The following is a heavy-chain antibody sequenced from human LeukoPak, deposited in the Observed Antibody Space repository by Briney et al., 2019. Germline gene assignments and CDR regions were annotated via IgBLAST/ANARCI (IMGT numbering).Heavy chain of an antibody. D-gene: IGHD3-22*01. CDR1: GGSFSGYY. J-gene: IGHJ3*02. CDR2: INHSGST. Sequence: PSETLSLTCAVYGGSFSGYYWSWIRQPPGKGLEWIGEINHSGSTNYNPSLKSRVTISVDTSKNQFSLKLSSVTAADTAVYYCARDHPLYYYDSRAFDIWGQGTMVTVSS. V-gene: IGHV4-34*01. CDR3: ARDHPLYYYDSRAFDI.